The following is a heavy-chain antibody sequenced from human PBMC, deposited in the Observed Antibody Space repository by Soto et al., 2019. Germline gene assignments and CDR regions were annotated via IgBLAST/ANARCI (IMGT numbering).Heavy chain of an antibody. J-gene: IGHJ2*01. CDR2: IYYSGST. V-gene: IGHV4-59*01. D-gene: IGHD2-21*01. CDR3: ARVLTFHWYFEL. CDR1: GGSISSYY. Sequence: QVQLQESGPGLVKPSETLSLTCTVSGGSISSYYWSWIRQPPGKGLEWIGYIYYSGSTNPSLKSRVTMSLAPSKHQFSLKLSSVTASDTAVYYCARVLTFHWYFELWGRCTLVTVSS.